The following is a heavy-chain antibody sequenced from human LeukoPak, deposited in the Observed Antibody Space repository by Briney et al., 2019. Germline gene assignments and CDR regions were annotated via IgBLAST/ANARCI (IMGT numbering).Heavy chain of an antibody. Sequence: GGSLRLSCAASGFTFSSYWMSWVRQTPGKGLEWVANIKQDGSEKYYVDSVKGRFTISRDNAKNSLYLQMNSLRAEDTAVYYCARGLDYSSGWSYYFDYWGQGTLVTVSS. CDR2: IKQDGSEK. CDR1: GFTFSSYW. J-gene: IGHJ4*02. D-gene: IGHD6-19*01. V-gene: IGHV3-7*01. CDR3: ARGLDYSSGWSYYFDY.